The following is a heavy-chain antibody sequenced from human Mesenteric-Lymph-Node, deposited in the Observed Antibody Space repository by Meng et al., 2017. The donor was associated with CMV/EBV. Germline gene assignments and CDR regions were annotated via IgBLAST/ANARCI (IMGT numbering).Heavy chain of an antibody. CDR3: AMGRATTVFY. Sequence: GESLKISCAASGFTVTSDYISWVRQAPGRGLEWVSVFYTGDKTYYRDSVKGRFTISRDTSKNTLHLQMNSLRPDDTAVYYYAMGRATTVFYWGQGTLVTVSS. J-gene: IGHJ4*02. V-gene: IGHV3-66*02. D-gene: IGHD1-26*01. CDR1: GFTVTSDY. CDR2: FYTGDKT.